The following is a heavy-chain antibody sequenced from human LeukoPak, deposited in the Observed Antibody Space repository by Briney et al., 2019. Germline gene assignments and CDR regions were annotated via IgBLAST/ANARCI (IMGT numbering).Heavy chain of an antibody. Sequence: GGSLRLSCAASGFTFDDYFMTWIRQAPGKGLEWVSYITGSDNTIYYADSVKGRFTISRDDATNSLNLQMNSLRVEDTAVYFCARGRLLRVLDYWGQGALVTVCS. D-gene: IGHD2/OR15-2a*01. CDR1: GFTFDDYF. CDR2: ITGSDNTI. J-gene: IGHJ4*02. V-gene: IGHV3-11*04. CDR3: ARGRLLRVLDY.